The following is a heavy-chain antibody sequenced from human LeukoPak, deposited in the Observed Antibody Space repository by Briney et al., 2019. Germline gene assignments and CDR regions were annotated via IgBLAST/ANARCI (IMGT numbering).Heavy chain of an antibody. Sequence: SETLSLTCAVYGGSFSGYYWSWIRQPPGKGLEWIGEINHSGSTNYNPSLKSRVTISVDTSKNQFSLKLSSVTAADTAVYYCARGRPYYDFWSGYQNWCDPWGQGTLVTVSS. V-gene: IGHV4-34*01. CDR2: INHSGST. CDR1: GGSFSGYY. J-gene: IGHJ5*02. CDR3: ARGRPYYDFWSGYQNWCDP. D-gene: IGHD3-3*01.